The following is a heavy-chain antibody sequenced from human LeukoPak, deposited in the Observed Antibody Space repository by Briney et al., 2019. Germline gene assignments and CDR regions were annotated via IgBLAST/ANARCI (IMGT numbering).Heavy chain of an antibody. CDR2: IWYDRSNK. Sequence: PGGSLRLSCEASGFTFSTYGMHWVRQAPGKGLEWVAVIWYDRSNKNYADSVKGRFTISRDNSKNTLYLQMNSLRAEDTAVYYCARGGRTTWHGMDVWGQGTTVTVSS. D-gene: IGHD4-17*01. V-gene: IGHV3-33*01. J-gene: IGHJ6*02. CDR3: ARGGRTTWHGMDV. CDR1: GFTFSTYG.